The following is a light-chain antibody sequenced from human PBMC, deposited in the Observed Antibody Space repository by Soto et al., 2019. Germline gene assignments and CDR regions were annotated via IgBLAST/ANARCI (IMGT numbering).Light chain of an antibody. CDR1: SSDVGSYNL. J-gene: IGLJ1*01. V-gene: IGLV2-18*02. Sequence: QSALTQPPSVSGSPGQSVAISCSGTSSDVGSYNLVSWYQQPPGTAPKLMIYDVSNRPSGVPDRFSGSKSGNTASLTISGLQAEDEADYYCRSFTTSSTYVFGTGTKVTVL. CDR3: RSFTTSSTYV. CDR2: DVS.